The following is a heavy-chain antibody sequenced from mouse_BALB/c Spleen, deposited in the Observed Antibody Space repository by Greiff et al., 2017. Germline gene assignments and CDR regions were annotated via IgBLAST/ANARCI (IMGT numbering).Heavy chain of an antibody. J-gene: IGHJ4*01. Sequence: VQLQQSGAELAKPGASVKMSCKASGYTFTSYWMHWVKQRPGQGLEWIGYINPSTGYTEYNQKFKDKATLTADKSSSTAYMQLSSLTAEDAAVYYGARTGTGTRYYAMDYWGQGTSVTVSA. D-gene: IGHD4-1*01. CDR2: INPSTGYT. V-gene: IGHV1-7*01. CDR1: GYTFTSYW. CDR3: ARTGTGTRYYAMDY.